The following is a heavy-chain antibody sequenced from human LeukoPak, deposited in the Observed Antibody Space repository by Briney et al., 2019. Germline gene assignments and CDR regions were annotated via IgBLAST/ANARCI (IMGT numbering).Heavy chain of an antibody. V-gene: IGHV4-38-2*02. D-gene: IGHD4-11*01. CDR2: IYYGGT. CDR1: GYSIISGFH. Sequence: SETLSLTCAVSGYSIISGFHWAWIRQPPGKGLEWIGSIYYGGTNYNPSLRGRVTILMDTSKNQFSLELSSVTAADTAVYFCARDDYSNYGHYSGQGKLVIVSS. CDR3: ARDDYSNYGHY. J-gene: IGHJ4*02.